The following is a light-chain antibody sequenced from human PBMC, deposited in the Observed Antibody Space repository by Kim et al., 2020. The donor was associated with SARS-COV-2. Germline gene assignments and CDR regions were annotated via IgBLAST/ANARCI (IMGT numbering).Light chain of an antibody. CDR3: QQYNNWLLT. Sequence: EIVMSQSPATLSVSPGDRATLSCRASQSFTSKLAWYQQKPGQAPRLLIYGASTRATDIPARFSGSGSGTEFTLTISSLQSEDFAVYYCQQYNNWLLTFGGGTKVDIK. J-gene: IGKJ4*01. CDR2: GAS. CDR1: QSFTSK. V-gene: IGKV3-15*01.